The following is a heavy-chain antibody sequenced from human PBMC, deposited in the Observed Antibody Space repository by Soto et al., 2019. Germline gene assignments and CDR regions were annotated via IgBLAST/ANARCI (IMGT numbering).Heavy chain of an antibody. CDR2: ISYDGSNK. Sequence: QVQLVESGGGVVQPGRSLRLSCAASGFTFSSYGMHRVRQAPGKGLEWVAVISYDGSNKYYADSVKGRFTISRDNSKNTLYLQMNSLRAEDTAVYYCAKDRGDCSGGSCYYFDYWGQGTLVTVSS. J-gene: IGHJ4*02. V-gene: IGHV3-30*18. CDR1: GFTFSSYG. CDR3: AKDRGDCSGGSCYYFDY. D-gene: IGHD2-15*01.